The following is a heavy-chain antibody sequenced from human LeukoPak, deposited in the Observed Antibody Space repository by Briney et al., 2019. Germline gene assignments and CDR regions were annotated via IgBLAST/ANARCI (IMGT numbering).Heavy chain of an antibody. V-gene: IGHV3-23*01. CDR1: GFTFSNFA. CDR3: AREETGYSYGYGYYYYMDV. CDR2: ICKSGGST. J-gene: IGHJ6*03. Sequence: GGSLRLSCAGSGFTFSNFAMSWVRQAPGRGLEWVSAICKSGGSTFYADSVRGRFTISRDNSMNTLFLQMNSLRAEDTAVYYCAREETGYSYGYGYYYYMDVWGKGTTVTISS. D-gene: IGHD5-18*01.